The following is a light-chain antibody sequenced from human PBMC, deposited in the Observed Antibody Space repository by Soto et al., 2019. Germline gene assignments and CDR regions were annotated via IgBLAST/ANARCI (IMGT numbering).Light chain of an antibody. J-gene: IGKJ5*01. V-gene: IGKV1-9*01. CDR2: AAS. CDR1: QGVSSY. Sequence: IQLTQSPSSLSASVGDRVTITCRASQGVSSYLAWYQQKPGKAPKLLIYAASTLQSGVPSRFSGRGSGTDFTLTISSLQPEDFATYYCQQHGQWPITFGQGTRLEIK. CDR3: QQHGQWPIT.